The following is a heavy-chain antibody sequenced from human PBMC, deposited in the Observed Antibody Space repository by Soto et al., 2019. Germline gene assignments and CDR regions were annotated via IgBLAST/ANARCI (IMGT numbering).Heavy chain of an antibody. CDR2: INHSGST. J-gene: IGHJ6*02. Sequence: SETLSLTCAVYGGSFSGYYWSWIRQPPGKGLEWIGEINHSGSTNYNPPLKSRVTISVDTSKNQFSLRLSSVTAADTAVYYCARGPKRFLEWLFPGPGSYYYYGMDVWGQGTTVTVSS. D-gene: IGHD3-3*01. CDR3: ARGPKRFLEWLFPGPGSYYYYGMDV. V-gene: IGHV4-34*01. CDR1: GGSFSGYY.